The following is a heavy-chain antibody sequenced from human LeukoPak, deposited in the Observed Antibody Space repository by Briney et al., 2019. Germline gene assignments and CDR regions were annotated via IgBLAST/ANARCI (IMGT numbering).Heavy chain of an antibody. V-gene: IGHV1-46*01. J-gene: IGHJ5*02. D-gene: IGHD3-22*01. Sequence: GASVKVSCKASGYTFTSYAISWVRQAPGQGLEWMGIINPSGGSTSYAQKFQGRVTMTRDTSTSTVYMELSSLRSEDTAVYYCARGGGPDYYDSSGYHTLEFDPWGQGTLVTVSS. CDR3: ARGGGPDYYDSSGYHTLEFDP. CDR1: GYTFTSYA. CDR2: INPSGGST.